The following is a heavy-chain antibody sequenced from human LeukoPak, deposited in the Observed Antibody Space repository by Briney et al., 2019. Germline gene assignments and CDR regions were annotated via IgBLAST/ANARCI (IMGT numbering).Heavy chain of an antibody. CDR3: ARVRSVTGFFDY. V-gene: IGHV1-3*01. CDR1: GYTFTSYA. CDR2: INAGNGNT. D-gene: IGHD1-20*01. Sequence: ASVKVSCKASGYTFTSYAMHWVRQAPGQRREWMGWINAGNGNTKYSQKSQGRVTITRDTSASTAYMELSSLRSEDTAVYYCARVRSVTGFFDYWGQGTLVTVSS. J-gene: IGHJ4*02.